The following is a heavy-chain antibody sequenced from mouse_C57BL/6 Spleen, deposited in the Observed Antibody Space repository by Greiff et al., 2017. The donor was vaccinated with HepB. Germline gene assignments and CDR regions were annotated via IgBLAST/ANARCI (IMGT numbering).Heavy chain of an antibody. J-gene: IGHJ1*03. CDR1: GFTFSSYA. D-gene: IGHD4-1*01. CDR2: ISDGGSYT. V-gene: IGHV5-4*01. CDR3: ARELGRYFDV. Sequence: EVMLVESGGGLVKPGGSLKVSCAASGFTFSSYAMSWVRQTPEKRLEWVATISDGGSYTYYPDNVKGRFTISRDNAKNNLYLQMSHLKSEDTAMYDCARELGRYFDVWGTGTTVTVSS.